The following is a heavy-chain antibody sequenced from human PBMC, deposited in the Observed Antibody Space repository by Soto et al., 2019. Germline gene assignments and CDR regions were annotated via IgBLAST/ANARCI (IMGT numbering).Heavy chain of an antibody. J-gene: IGHJ4*02. Sequence: SETLSLTCTVSGGSISSYYWSWIRQPPGKGLEWIGYIYYSGSTNYNPSLKSRVTISVDTSKNQFSLKLSSVTAADTAVYYCARSRYNWNYFLDYWGQGTLVTVSS. CDR2: IYYSGST. V-gene: IGHV4-59*01. CDR1: GGSISSYY. CDR3: ARSRYNWNYFLDY. D-gene: IGHD1-7*01.